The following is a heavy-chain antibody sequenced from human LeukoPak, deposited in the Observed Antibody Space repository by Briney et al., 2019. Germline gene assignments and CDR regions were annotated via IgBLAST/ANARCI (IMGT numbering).Heavy chain of an antibody. D-gene: IGHD6-19*01. J-gene: IGHJ4*02. CDR3: ARRDFSSGWSFDY. CDR2: IHTSGST. V-gene: IGHV4-4*07. Sequence: SETLSLTCTVSGGSIGTSYWSWIRQPAGKGLEWIGQIHTSGSTNYNPPLKSRVSMSIDTTEDQVSLTIRSVTAADTAFYYCARRDFSSGWSFDYWGQGTLVTVSS. CDR1: GGSIGTSY.